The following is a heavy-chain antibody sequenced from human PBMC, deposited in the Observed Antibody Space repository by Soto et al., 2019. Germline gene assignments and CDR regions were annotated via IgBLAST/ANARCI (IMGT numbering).Heavy chain of an antibody. Sequence: SETLSLTSTVSGGSITSSYYWGWIRQPPGKGLEWIGSIYYSGSTYYSPSLKSRVTISVDTSKNQFSLRLASVTAADTAVYYCARLNKPGWFDPWGQGTLVT. V-gene: IGHV4-39*01. CDR3: ARLNKPGWFDP. J-gene: IGHJ5*02. CDR1: GGSITSSYY. CDR2: IYYSGST.